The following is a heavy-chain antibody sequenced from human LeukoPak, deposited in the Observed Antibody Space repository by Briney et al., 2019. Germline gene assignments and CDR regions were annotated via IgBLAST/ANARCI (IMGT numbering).Heavy chain of an antibody. CDR1: GFTFSTYW. V-gene: IGHV3-7*01. Sequence: GGSLRLSCAASGFTFSTYWVSWVRQAPGKGLEWVANIKQDGSEKYYVDSVKGRFTISRDKAKNSLYLQMNSLRAEDTAMYYCARDSAGNDYWGQGTLVTVSS. J-gene: IGHJ4*02. CDR2: IKQDGSEK. D-gene: IGHD6-13*01. CDR3: ARDSAGNDY.